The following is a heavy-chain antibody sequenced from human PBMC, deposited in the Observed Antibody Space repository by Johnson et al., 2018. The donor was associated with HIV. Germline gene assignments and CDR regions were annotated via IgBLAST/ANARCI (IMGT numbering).Heavy chain of an antibody. CDR2: IGTAGDT. CDR3: VAATGANGLDI. J-gene: IGHJ3*02. Sequence: VYLVESGGGVVQPGRSLRLSCAASGFTFSSYDMHWVRQATGKGLEWVSGIGTAGDTYSPASVKGRFTISTVNAKNSLYLQMNRLRAGDTAVYSCVAATGANGLDIWGQGTKVTVSS. V-gene: IGHV3-13*01. D-gene: IGHD1-26*01. CDR1: GFTFSSYD.